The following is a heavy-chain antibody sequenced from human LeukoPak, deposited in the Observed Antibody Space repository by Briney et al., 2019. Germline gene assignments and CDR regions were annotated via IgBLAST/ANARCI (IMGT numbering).Heavy chain of an antibody. CDR2: ISSNGGST. D-gene: IGHD3-10*01. J-gene: IGHJ3*02. V-gene: IGHV3-64*01. CDR3: ASFGSFDI. CDR1: GFTFSSYA. Sequence: QSGGSLRLSCAASGFTFSSYAMHWVRQAPGKGLEYVSAISSNGGSTYYANSVKGRFTISRDNSKNTLYLQMGSLRAEDMAVYYCASFGSFDIWGQGTMVTVSS.